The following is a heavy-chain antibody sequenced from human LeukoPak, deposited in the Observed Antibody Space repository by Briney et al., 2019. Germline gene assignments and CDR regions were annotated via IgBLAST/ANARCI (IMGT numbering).Heavy chain of an antibody. Sequence: GSLSLSFAASGFPFSTYSINWVRPAPGKGLEWVSSISSGSSYIYYADSVKGRFTISRDNAKNSLYLQMNSLRVEDAAVYYCARARAGIQAGFDYWGQGTLVTVSS. CDR3: ARARAGIQAGFDY. V-gene: IGHV3-21*01. CDR2: ISSGSSYI. J-gene: IGHJ4*02. D-gene: IGHD1-1*01. CDR1: GFPFSTYS.